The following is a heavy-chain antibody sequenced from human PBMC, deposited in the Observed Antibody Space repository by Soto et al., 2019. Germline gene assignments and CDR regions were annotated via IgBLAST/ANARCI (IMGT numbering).Heavy chain of an antibody. CDR3: ARRFSGTGYFDY. Sequence: GASVKVSCKASGYTFTSYAISWVRQAPGQGLEWMGGIIPIFGTANYAQKFQGRVTITADESTSTAYMELSSLRSEDTAVYYCARRFSGTGYFDYWGQGTLVTVSS. V-gene: IGHV1-69*13. J-gene: IGHJ4*02. CDR1: GYTFTSYA. CDR2: IIPIFGTA. D-gene: IGHD1-1*01.